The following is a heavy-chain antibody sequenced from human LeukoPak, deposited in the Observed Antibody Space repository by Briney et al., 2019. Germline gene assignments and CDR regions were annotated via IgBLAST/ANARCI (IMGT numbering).Heavy chain of an antibody. D-gene: IGHD5-12*01. CDR1: GFTFSSYS. V-gene: IGHV3-21*01. Sequence: PGGSLRLSCAASGFTFSSYSMNWVRQAPGKGLEWVSSISSSSSYIYYADSVKGRFTISRDNAKNSLYLQMNSLRAEDTAVYYCARDFLGGYSGYDWDDYGDYVDLPYIEDWGQGTLVTVSS. CDR3: ARDFLGGYSGYDWDDYGDYVDLPYIED. J-gene: IGHJ4*02. CDR2: ISSSSSYI.